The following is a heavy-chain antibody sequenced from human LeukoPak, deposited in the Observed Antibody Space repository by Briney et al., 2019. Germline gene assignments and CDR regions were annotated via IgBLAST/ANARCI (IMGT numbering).Heavy chain of an antibody. D-gene: IGHD3-10*01. CDR2: IYYSGST. Sequence: SETLSLTCTVSGGSFSSGSYYWSWIRQPPGTGLEWIGYIYYSGSTNYNPSLKSRVTISVDTSKNQFSLKLSSVTAADTAVYYCATMVRGVILFDYWGQGTLVTVSS. J-gene: IGHJ4*02. CDR3: ATMVRGVILFDY. V-gene: IGHV4-61*01. CDR1: GGSFSSGSYY.